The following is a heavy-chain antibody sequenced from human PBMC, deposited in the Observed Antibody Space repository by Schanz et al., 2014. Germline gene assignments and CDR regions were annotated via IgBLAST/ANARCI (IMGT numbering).Heavy chain of an antibody. D-gene: IGHD2-15*01. CDR3: ARDFLLEQLGYSHYYYAMDV. V-gene: IGHV3-48*01. J-gene: IGHJ6*02. CDR1: GFTFSSYS. CDR2: ISSSSSTR. Sequence: EVQLVESGGGLVQPGGSLRLSCAASGFTFSSYSMNWVRQAPGKGLEWVSYISSSSSTRYYADSVKGRFTISRDNAKNSLLLQMNSLRAEDAAVYYCARDFLLEQLGYSHYYYAMDVWGQGTTVNVSS.